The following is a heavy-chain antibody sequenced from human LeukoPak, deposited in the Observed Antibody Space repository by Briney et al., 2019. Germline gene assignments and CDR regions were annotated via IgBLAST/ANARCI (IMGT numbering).Heavy chain of an antibody. CDR1: GFTFSSCG. Sequence: GGSLRLSCAASGFTFSSCGMHWVRQAPGKGLEWVAVISYDGGNKYYADSVKGRFTISRDNSKNTLYLQMNSLRAEDTAVYYCAKGLYDILTGYYPLFDYWGQGTLVTVSS. J-gene: IGHJ4*02. V-gene: IGHV3-30*18. CDR3: AKGLYDILTGYYPLFDY. CDR2: ISYDGGNK. D-gene: IGHD3-9*01.